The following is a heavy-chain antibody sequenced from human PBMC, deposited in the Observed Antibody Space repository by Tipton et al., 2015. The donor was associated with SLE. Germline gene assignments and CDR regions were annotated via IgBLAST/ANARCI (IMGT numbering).Heavy chain of an antibody. J-gene: IGHJ4*02. CDR2: IWYDGSNK. CDR3: ASSLPYGGLFDY. V-gene: IGHV3-33*08. Sequence: SLRLSCAASGFTFSSYGMHWVRQAPGKGLEWVAVIWYDGSNKYYADSVKGRFTISRDNSKNTLYLQMNSLRAEDTAVYYCASSLPYGGLFDYWGQGTLVTVSS. D-gene: IGHD2-2*02. CDR1: GFTFSSYG.